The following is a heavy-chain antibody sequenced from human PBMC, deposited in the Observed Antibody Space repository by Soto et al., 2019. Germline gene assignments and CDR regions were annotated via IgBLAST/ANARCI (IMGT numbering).Heavy chain of an antibody. CDR2: IYHSGST. Sequence: PSETLSLTCAVSGGSISSSNWWSWVRQPPGKGLEWIGEIYHSGSTNYNPSLKSRVTISVDKSKNQFSLTLRSVTAADTAVYYCARDYGDYSFFFDYWGQGALVTVSS. CDR1: GGSISSSNW. D-gene: IGHD4-17*01. CDR3: ARDYGDYSFFFDY. J-gene: IGHJ4*02. V-gene: IGHV4-4*02.